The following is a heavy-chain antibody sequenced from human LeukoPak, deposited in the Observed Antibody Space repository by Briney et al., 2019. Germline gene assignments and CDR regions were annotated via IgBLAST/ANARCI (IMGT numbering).Heavy chain of an antibody. CDR2: IYYSGST. CDR3: AREGVAAYFDY. D-gene: IGHD2-15*01. V-gene: IGHV4-59*01. CDR1: GGSISSYY. J-gene: IGHJ4*02. Sequence: ASETLSLTCTVSGGSISSYYWSWIRQPPGKGLEWIGYIYYSGSTNYNPSLKSRVTISVDTSKNQFSLKLSSVTAADTAVYYCAREGVAAYFDYWGQGTLVTVSS.